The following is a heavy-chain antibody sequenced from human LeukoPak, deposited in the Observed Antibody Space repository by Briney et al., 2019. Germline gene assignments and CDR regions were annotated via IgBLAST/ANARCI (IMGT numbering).Heavy chain of an antibody. CDR3: ARDLGTTVTTDPDAFDI. V-gene: IGHV1-18*01. CDR2: ISAYNGNT. Sequence: ASVKVSCKASGYTFTSYGISWVRQAPGQGLEWMGWISAYNGNTNYAQKLQGRVTMTTDTSTSTAYMELRSLRSEDTAVYYCARDLGTTVTTDPDAFDIWGQGTMVTVSS. CDR1: GYTFTSYG. J-gene: IGHJ3*02. D-gene: IGHD4-17*01.